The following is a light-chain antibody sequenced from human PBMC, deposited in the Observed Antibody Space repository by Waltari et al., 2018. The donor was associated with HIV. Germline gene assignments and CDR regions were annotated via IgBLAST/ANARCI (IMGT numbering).Light chain of an antibody. V-gene: IGLV2-8*01. Sequence: QSALTQPPSASGSLGQPVSISCPRARSHLGAPDSVSWFQQHPRSAPKLLLYEVTRRPSSVSDRFSGSRSGSTAFLTVAGLQPDDEATYFCSSYGDSLRVLFGGGTNVTVL. CDR1: RSHLGAPDS. J-gene: IGLJ3*02. CDR3: SSYGDSLRVL. CDR2: EVT.